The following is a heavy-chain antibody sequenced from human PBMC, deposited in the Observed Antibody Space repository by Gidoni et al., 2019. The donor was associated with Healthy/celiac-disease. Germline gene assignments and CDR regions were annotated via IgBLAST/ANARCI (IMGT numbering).Heavy chain of an antibody. CDR2: IKSKTDAGTT. J-gene: IGHJ4*01. CDR1: GFTFSNAV. V-gene: IGHV3-15*01. Sequence: EVQLVESGGGLVKPGGSLRRGCAASGFTFSNAVMSWGRRAPGKGLEWVGRIKSKTDAGTTDYAAPVKGRFTISRDDSKNTLYLQMNSLKTEDTAVYYCTTGDYAEPFDYWGHGTLVTVSS. D-gene: IGHD4-17*01. CDR3: TTGDYAEPFDY.